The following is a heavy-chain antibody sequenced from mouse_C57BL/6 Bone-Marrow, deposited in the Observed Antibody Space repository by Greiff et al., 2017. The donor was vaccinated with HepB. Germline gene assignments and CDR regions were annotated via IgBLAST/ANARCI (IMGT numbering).Heavy chain of an antibody. CDR2: INPNNGGT. D-gene: IGHD2-3*01. V-gene: IGHV1-22*01. J-gene: IGHJ4*01. CDR3: ARFYDGYPYAMDY. CDR1: GYTFTDYN. Sequence: EVQLQESGPELVKPGASVKMSCKASGYTFTDYNMHWVKQSHGKSLEWIGYINPNNGGTSYNQKFKGKATLTVNKSSSTAYMELRSLTSEDSAVYYCARFYDGYPYAMDYWGQGTSVTVSS.